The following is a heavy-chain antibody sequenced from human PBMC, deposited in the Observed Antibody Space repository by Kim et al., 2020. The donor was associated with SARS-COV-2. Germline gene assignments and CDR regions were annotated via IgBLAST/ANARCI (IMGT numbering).Heavy chain of an antibody. J-gene: IGHJ4*02. Sequence: YADSVKGRYTNSRDNGKNSLYLQMNSLTDEDTAVYYCVRDEDGNFDFDYWGQGTLVTVSS. V-gene: IGHV3-48*02. CDR3: VRDEDGNFDFDY.